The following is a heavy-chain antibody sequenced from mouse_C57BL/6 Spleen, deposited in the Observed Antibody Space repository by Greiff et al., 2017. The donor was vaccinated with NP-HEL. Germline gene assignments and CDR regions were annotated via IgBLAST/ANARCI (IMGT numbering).Heavy chain of an antibody. Sequence: EVQLQQSGPELVKPGASVKISCKASGYSFTGYYMNWVRQSPEKSLEWIGEINPSTGGTTYNKKFKAKATLTVDKSSSTAYMQLKSLASEDSAVYYCARSGGPAMDYWGQGTSVTVSS. D-gene: IGHD1-1*02. V-gene: IGHV1-42*01. CDR3: ARSGGPAMDY. J-gene: IGHJ4*01. CDR2: INPSTGGT. CDR1: GYSFTGYY.